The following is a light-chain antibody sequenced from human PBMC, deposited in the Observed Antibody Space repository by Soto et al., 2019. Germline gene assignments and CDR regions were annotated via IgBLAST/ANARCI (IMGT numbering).Light chain of an antibody. CDR2: DAS. CDR3: QQYNRYLYT. Sequence: DIQMTQSPSTLSASVGDRVTITCRTSENINRWLAWYQQKPGQAPKLLIYDASSLEGGVPSRFSGSGSGAEFTLTISRLQPDDFGTYYCQQYNRYLYTFGQGTKLEIK. CDR1: ENINRW. V-gene: IGKV1-5*01. J-gene: IGKJ2*01.